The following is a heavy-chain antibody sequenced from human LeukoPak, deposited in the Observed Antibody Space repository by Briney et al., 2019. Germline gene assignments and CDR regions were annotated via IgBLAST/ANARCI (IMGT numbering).Heavy chain of an antibody. CDR1: RFTFRNYA. CDR3: ARDRSQEFDP. Sequence: GGSLRLSCAASRFTFRNYAMHWIRQAPGKGLEWVAVISSDGTNKDYADSVKGRFSISRDNSKNTLYLQMNRLRADDTAVYYCARDRSQEFDPWGQGTLVTVSS. V-gene: IGHV3-30*04. J-gene: IGHJ5*02. CDR2: ISSDGTNK. D-gene: IGHD3-10*01.